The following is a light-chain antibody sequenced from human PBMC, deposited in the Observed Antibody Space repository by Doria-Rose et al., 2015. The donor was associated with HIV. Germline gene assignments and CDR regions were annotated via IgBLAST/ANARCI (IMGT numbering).Light chain of an antibody. J-gene: IGKJ3*01. Sequence: TQSPESLGMSLGERATLNCKSNQSLLYTSKNYLAWYQQKPGQPPTLLIYWASTRQSGVPARFSGSGSRTDFALTISSLEAEDVAVYYCQQYYDSPSFGPGNTVDIK. CDR3: QQYYDSPS. CDR1: QSLLYTSKNY. V-gene: IGKV4-1*01. CDR2: WAS.